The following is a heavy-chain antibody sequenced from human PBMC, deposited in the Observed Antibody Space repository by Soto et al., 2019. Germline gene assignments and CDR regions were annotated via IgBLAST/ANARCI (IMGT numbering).Heavy chain of an antibody. D-gene: IGHD3-22*01. CDR1: GGTFSSYA. J-gene: IGHJ2*01. CDR2: IIPIFGTA. V-gene: IGHV1-69*01. CDR3: ARPQYYYDSSGYKLNRWYFDL. Sequence: QVQLVQSGAEVQKPGSSVKVSCKASGGTFSSYAISWVRQAPGQGLEWMGGIIPIFGTANYAQKFQGRVTITADESTSTAYMELSSLRSEDTAVYYCARPQYYYDSSGYKLNRWYFDLWGRGTLVTVSS.